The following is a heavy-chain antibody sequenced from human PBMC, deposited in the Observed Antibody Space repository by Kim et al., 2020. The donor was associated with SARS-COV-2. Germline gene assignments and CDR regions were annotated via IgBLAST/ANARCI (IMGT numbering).Heavy chain of an antibody. CDR2: ISSSSSYT. CDR3: AREPAQLERRFYYYYGMDV. J-gene: IGHJ6*02. D-gene: IGHD1-1*01. Sequence: GGSLRLSCAASGFTFSDYYMSWIRQAPGKGLEWVSYISSSSSYTNYADSVKGRFTISRDNAKNSLYLQMNSLRAEDTAVYYCAREPAQLERRFYYYYGMDVWGQGTTVTVSS. V-gene: IGHV3-11*06. CDR1: GFTFSDYY.